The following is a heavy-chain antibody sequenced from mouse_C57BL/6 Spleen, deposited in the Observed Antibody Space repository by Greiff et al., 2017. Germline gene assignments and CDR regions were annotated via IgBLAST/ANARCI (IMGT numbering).Heavy chain of an antibody. D-gene: IGHD1-1*01. CDR1: GYTFTSYW. J-gene: IGHJ1*03. V-gene: IGHV1-53*01. Sequence: QVHVKQPGTELVKPGASVKLSCKASGYTFTSYWMHWVKQRPGQGLEWIGNINPSNGGTNYNEKFKSKATLTVDKSSSTAYMQLSSLTSEDSAVXYCATYGSTLDWYFDVWGTGTTVTVSS. CDR2: INPSNGGT. CDR3: ATYGSTLDWYFDV.